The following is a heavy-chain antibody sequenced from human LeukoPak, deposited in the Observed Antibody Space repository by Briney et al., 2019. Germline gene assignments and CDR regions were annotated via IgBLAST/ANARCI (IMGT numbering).Heavy chain of an antibody. CDR1: GFTFSSYA. J-gene: IGHJ4*02. CDR2: IRGSGGST. V-gene: IGHV3-23*01. D-gene: IGHD2-15*01. Sequence: GGSLRLSCAASGFTFSSYAMSWVRQAPGKGLEWVSAIRGSGGSTYYADSVKGRFTISRDNSKNTLYLQMNSLRAEDTAVYYCAKDIVVVVAATVGKNWGQGTLVTVSS. CDR3: AKDIVVVVAATVGKN.